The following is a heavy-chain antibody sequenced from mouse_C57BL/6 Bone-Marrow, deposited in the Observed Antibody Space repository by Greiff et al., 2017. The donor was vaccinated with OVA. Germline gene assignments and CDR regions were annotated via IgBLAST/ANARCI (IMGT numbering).Heavy chain of an antibody. D-gene: IGHD2-4*01. V-gene: IGHV5-12*01. CDR2: ISNGGGST. CDR3: ARQDYDYPYYYAMDY. Sequence: EVKLMESGGGLVQPGGSLKLSCAASGFTFSDYYMYWVRQTPEKRLEWVAYISNGGGSTYYPDTVKGRFTISRDNAKNTLYLQMSRLKSEDTAMYYCARQDYDYPYYYAMDYWGQGTSVTVSS. CDR1: GFTFSDYY. J-gene: IGHJ4*01.